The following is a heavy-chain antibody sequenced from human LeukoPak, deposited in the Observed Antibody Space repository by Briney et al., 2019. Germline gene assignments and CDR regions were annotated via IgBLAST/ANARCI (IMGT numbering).Heavy chain of an antibody. CDR3: TRLLGGSLLIRDY. J-gene: IGHJ4*02. CDR1: GFTFSGSA. D-gene: IGHD1-26*01. CDR2: IRSKANSYAT. V-gene: IGHV3-73*01. Sequence: PGGSLRLSCAASGFTFSGSAMHWVRQASGKGLEWVGRIRSKANSYATAYAASVKGRFTISRDDSKNTAYLQMNSLKTEDTAVYYCTRLLGGSLLIRDYWGQGTLVTVSS.